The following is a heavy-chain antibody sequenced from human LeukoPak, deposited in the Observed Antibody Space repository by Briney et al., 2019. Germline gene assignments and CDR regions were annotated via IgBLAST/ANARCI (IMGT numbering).Heavy chain of an antibody. CDR3: ARDFWSGSVGFDP. J-gene: IGHJ5*02. CDR2: IYSSGST. CDR1: GAAISTYF. D-gene: IGHD3-3*01. V-gene: IGHV4-59*01. Sequence: SETLSLTCTVSGAAISTYFWSWIRQSPGKGLEWVGYIYSSGSTKYNPSLRSRVTISVDASKNQFALTLRSLTAADTAVYYCARDFWSGSVGFDPWGQGTLVTVSS.